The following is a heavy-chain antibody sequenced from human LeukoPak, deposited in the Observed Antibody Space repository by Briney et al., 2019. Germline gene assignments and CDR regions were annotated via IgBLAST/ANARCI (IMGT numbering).Heavy chain of an antibody. Sequence: SETLSLTCAVYGGSLSGYYWSWIRQPPGKGLEWIGEINHSGSTNYNPSLKSRVTMSVDTSKNQFSLKLSSVTAADTAVYYCARGVVLDYWGQGTLVTVSS. D-gene: IGHD2-21*01. CDR2: INHSGST. CDR3: ARGVVLDY. J-gene: IGHJ4*02. V-gene: IGHV4-34*01. CDR1: GGSLSGYY.